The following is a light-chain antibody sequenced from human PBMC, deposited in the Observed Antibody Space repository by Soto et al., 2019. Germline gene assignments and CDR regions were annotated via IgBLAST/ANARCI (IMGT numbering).Light chain of an antibody. Sequence: EIVLTQSPATLSLSPGERATLSCRASQSVRSYVAWYQQKPGQAPRLLIYDASNRATGIPARFSGSGSATDFTLTISSLEPEDFAVYHCQQRSSWPLTCGGGTKVEIK. CDR2: DAS. CDR3: QQRSSWPLT. J-gene: IGKJ4*01. CDR1: QSVRSY. V-gene: IGKV3-11*01.